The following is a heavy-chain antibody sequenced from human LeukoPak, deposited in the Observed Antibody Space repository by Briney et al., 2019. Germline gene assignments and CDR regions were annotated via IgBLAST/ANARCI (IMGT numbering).Heavy chain of an antibody. CDR1: GGYISNYY. J-gene: IGHJ4*02. CDR2: IHYGGTT. D-gene: IGHD2-21*02. CDR3: ATWTGSGSDWNTY. Sequence: SETLSLTCTVSGGYISNYYWSWIRQPPGKGLEWIGYIHYGGTTDYSPAINSRVTMSIDTSKSQFSLKLSSVTAADTAVYYCATWTGSGSDWNTYWGQGILVTVSS. V-gene: IGHV4-59*01.